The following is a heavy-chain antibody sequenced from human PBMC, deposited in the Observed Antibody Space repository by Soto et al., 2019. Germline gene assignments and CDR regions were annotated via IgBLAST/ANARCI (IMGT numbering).Heavy chain of an antibody. D-gene: IGHD3-22*01. J-gene: IGHJ4*02. CDR3: SRTPRAYFYDSSGYFPVYYFDY. Sequence: SETLSLTCTVSSDSLTSSSYYWGWIRQPPGKGLEWIGSMYYSGSTYYNPSLKSRVTISADTSKNQFSLRLNSVTAAGTAVYYCSRTPRAYFYDSSGYFPVYYFDYWGQGTLVTVSS. CDR2: MYYSGST. CDR1: SDSLTSSSYY. V-gene: IGHV4-39*01.